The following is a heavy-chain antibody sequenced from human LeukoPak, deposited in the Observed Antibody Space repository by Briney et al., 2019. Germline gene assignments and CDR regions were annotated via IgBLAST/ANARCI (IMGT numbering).Heavy chain of an antibody. CDR1: GGSVSSGSYY. Sequence: PPETLSLTCTVSGGSVSSGSYYWSWIRQPPGKGLEWIGYIYYSGSTNYNPSLKSRVTISVDTSKNQFSLKLSSVTAADTAVYYCARQVPRGENYFDYWGQGTLVTVSS. V-gene: IGHV4-61*01. CDR2: IYYSGST. D-gene: IGHD3-10*01. J-gene: IGHJ4*02. CDR3: ARQVPRGENYFDY.